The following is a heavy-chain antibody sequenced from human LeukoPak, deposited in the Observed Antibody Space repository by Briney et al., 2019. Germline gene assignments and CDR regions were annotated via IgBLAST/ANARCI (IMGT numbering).Heavy chain of an antibody. V-gene: IGHV4-34*01. CDR3: ASQFKYYFDY. Sequence: SDTLSLTCAVLGGSFSGYYWSWMRQPPGKGVEWIGEINHSGSTSYNPSLKSRVTISVDTSKNQFSLKLSSVTAADTAVYYCASQFKYYFDYWGQGTLVTVSS. CDR2: INHSGST. CDR1: GGSFSGYY. J-gene: IGHJ4*02. D-gene: IGHD5-24*01.